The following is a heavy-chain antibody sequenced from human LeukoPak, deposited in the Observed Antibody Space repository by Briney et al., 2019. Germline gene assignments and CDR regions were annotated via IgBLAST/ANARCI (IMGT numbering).Heavy chain of an antibody. Sequence: SETLSLTCTVSGGSISSSSYYWGWIRQHPGKGLEWIGYIYYSGSTYYNPSLKSRVTISVDTSKNQFSLKLSSVTAADTAVYYCARVGNYYDSSGVDYWGQGTLVTVSS. CDR1: GGSISSSSYY. CDR2: IYYSGST. J-gene: IGHJ4*02. D-gene: IGHD3-22*01. V-gene: IGHV4-31*03. CDR3: ARVGNYYDSSGVDY.